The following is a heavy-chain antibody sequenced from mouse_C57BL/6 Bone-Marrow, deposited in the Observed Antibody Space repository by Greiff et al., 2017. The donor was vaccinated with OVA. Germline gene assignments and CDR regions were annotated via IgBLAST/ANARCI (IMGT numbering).Heavy chain of an antibody. V-gene: IGHV6-6*01. CDR2: IRNKANNHAT. Sequence: EVKVEESGGGLVQPGGSMKLSCAASGFTFSDAWMDWVRQSPEKGLEWVAEIRNKANNHATYYAESVKGRFTISRDDSKSSVYLQMNSLRAEDTGIYYCTRETGTNYFDYWGQGTTLTVSS. CDR1: GFTFSDAW. CDR3: TRETGTNYFDY. D-gene: IGHD4-1*01. J-gene: IGHJ2*01.